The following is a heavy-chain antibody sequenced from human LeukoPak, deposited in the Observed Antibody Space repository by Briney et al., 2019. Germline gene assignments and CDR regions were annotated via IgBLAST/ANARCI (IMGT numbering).Heavy chain of an antibody. CDR1: GYTLTSFH. D-gene: IGHD5-12*01. Sequence: GASVKVSCKASGYTLTSFHMHWVRQAPGQGLEWMGIINPSGGRTTYAQKFQGRVTMTRDTSTSTVYMELSSLRSEDTAVYYCAKEDGYSGDDYVSINSYDYYGMDVWGQGTTVTVSS. CDR2: INPSGGRT. CDR3: AKEDGYSGDDYVSINSYDYYGMDV. V-gene: IGHV1-46*01. J-gene: IGHJ6*02.